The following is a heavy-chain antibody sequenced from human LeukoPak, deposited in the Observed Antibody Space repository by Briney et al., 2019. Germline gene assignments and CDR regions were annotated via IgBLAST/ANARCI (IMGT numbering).Heavy chain of an antibody. CDR2: INTNSGGT. CDR1: GYTFTGYY. D-gene: IGHD5-18*01. V-gene: IGHV1-2*06. Sequence: ASLKVSCTASGYTFTGYYMHCGRQALGQGLEWMGRINTNSGGTNNAQKFKGRVTMTRDTSISTAYMELSRLRSDDTAVYYCANVVGIQLWLPNDAFDIWGQGTMVTVSS. J-gene: IGHJ3*02. CDR3: ANVVGIQLWLPNDAFDI.